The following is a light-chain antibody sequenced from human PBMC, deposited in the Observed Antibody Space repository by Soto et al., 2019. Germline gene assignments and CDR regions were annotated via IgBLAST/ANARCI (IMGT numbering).Light chain of an antibody. CDR3: SSSTSTNTWV. Sequence: QSALTQPASVSGSPGQSITISCTGTSSDVGGYNYVSWYQQHPGKAPKLLIYEVSNRPSGVSDRFSVSKSGNTASLTISGLQVEDEADYYCSSSTSTNTWVFGGGTKLTVL. CDR2: EVS. V-gene: IGLV2-14*01. J-gene: IGLJ3*02. CDR1: SSDVGGYNY.